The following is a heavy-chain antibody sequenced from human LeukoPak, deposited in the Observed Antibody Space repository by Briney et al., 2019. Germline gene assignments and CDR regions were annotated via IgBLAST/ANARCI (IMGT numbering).Heavy chain of an antibody. V-gene: IGHV1-2*02. J-gene: IGHJ4*02. CDR3: ADEFGLKWLVD. CDR2: INPSSGGA. Sequence: ASVKVSCKASGYTFTGYYVHWVRQAPGEGLEWMGWINPSSGGANYAQKFQGRVTMTRDTSISTAYMELSRLRSDDTAVYYCADEFGLKWLVDWGQGTLVTVSS. CDR1: GYTFTGYY. D-gene: IGHD6-19*01.